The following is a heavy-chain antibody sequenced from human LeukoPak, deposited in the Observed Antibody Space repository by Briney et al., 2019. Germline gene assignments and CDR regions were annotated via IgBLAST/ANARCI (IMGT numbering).Heavy chain of an antibody. J-gene: IGHJ4*02. Sequence: GGTLRLTCAASGFTFSSYAMSWVRQAPGKGLEWVSDISGSGGSTYYADSVRGRFTISRDNSKNTLYLQMNSLRAEDTAVYYCAKFEATKGFDYWGQGTLVTVSS. CDR1: GFTFSSYA. CDR2: ISGSGGST. D-gene: IGHD1-26*01. V-gene: IGHV3-23*01. CDR3: AKFEATKGFDY.